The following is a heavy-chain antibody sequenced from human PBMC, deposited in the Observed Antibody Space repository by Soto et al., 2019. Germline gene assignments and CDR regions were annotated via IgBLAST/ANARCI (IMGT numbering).Heavy chain of an antibody. V-gene: IGHV3-21*01. Sequence: VGSLRLSCAASGFTFSSYSMNWVRQAPGKGLEWVSSISSSSSYIYYADSVKGRFTISRDNAKNSLYLQMNSLRAEDTAVYYCARDLKYSSGWFDYWGQGTLVTVSS. CDR1: GFTFSSYS. J-gene: IGHJ4*02. CDR3: ARDLKYSSGWFDY. CDR2: ISSSSSYI. D-gene: IGHD6-19*01.